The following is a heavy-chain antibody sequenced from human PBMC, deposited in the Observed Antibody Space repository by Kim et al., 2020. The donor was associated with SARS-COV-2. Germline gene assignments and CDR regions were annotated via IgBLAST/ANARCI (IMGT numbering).Heavy chain of an antibody. D-gene: IGHD2-2*01. CDR3: ARWLAVPALDY. Sequence: TNYAQKLQGRVTMTTDTSTSTAYMELRSLRSDDTAVYYCARWLAVPALDYWGQGTLVTVSS. J-gene: IGHJ4*02. CDR2: T. V-gene: IGHV1-18*01.